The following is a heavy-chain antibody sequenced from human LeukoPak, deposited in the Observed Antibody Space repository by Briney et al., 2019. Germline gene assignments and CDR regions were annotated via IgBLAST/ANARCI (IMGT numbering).Heavy chain of an antibody. CDR1: GGSISSTSYF. D-gene: IGHD2-15*01. V-gene: IGHV4-39*07. J-gene: IGHJ4*02. Sequence: SETLSLTCTVSGGSISSTSYFWGWIRQPPGKGLEWIGTFYYSGGTYYNPSLKSRITISVDTSKNQFSLKLSSVTAADTAVYYCARRLYSTNSGFDYWGQGTLVTVSS. CDR2: FYYSGGT. CDR3: ARRLYSTNSGFDY.